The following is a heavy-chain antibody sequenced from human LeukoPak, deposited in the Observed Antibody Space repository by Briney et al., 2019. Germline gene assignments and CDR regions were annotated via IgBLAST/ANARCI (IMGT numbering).Heavy chain of an antibody. CDR3: ANVVAATEDDAFDI. CDR1: GFTFSSYG. CDR2: ISYDGSNK. Sequence: GRSLRLSCAASGFTFSSYGMHWVRQAPGKGLEWVAVISYDGSNKYYADSVKGRFTISRDNSKNTLYLQMNSLRAEDTAVYYCANVVAATEDDAFDIWGQGTMVTVSS. D-gene: IGHD2-15*01. V-gene: IGHV3-30*18. J-gene: IGHJ3*02.